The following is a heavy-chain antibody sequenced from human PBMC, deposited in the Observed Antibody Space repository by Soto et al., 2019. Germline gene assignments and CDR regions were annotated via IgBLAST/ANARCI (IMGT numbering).Heavy chain of an antibody. Sequence: QVQLQESGPGLVKPSQTLSLTCTVSGGSISSGGYYWSWIRQHPGKGLEWIGYLYYSGSTYYNPSLKSRVTISVDTSKNQFSVKLSSVTAADTAVYYCARALPIQLWPGYNWFDPCGQGTLVTVSS. D-gene: IGHD5-18*01. CDR3: ARALPIQLWPGYNWFDP. V-gene: IGHV4-31*03. CDR2: LYYSGST. J-gene: IGHJ5*02. CDR1: GGSISSGGYY.